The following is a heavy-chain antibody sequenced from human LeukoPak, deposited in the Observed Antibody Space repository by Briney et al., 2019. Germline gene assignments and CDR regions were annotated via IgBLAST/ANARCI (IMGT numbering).Heavy chain of an antibody. CDR2: ISSSSSYI. J-gene: IGHJ4*02. CDR3: AREAYYDSSGSDY. V-gene: IGHV3-21*01. Sequence: TGGSLRLSCAASGFTYSSYSMNWVRQAPGKGLEWVSSISSSSSYIYYADSVKGRFTISRDNAKNSLYLQMNSLRAEDTAVYYCAREAYYDSSGSDYWGQGTLVTVSS. D-gene: IGHD3-22*01. CDR1: GFTYSSYS.